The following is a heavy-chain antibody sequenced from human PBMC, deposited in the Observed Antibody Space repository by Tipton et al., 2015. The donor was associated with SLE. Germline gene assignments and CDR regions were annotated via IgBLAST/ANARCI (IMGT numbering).Heavy chain of an antibody. CDR2: IYYSGST. D-gene: IGHD6-13*01. CDR1: GGSISSYY. CDR3: ASLQQLVGFDP. V-gene: IGHV4-59*01. J-gene: IGHJ5*02. Sequence: LRLSCTVSGGSISSYYWSWIRQPPGKGLEWIGYIYYSGSTNNNPSLKSRVTISVDTSKNLFSLKLSSVSAADTAVYYCASLQQLVGFDPWGQGTLVTVSS.